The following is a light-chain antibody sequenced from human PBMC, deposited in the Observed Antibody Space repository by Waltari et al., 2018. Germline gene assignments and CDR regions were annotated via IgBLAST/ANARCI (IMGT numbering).Light chain of an antibody. CDR3: TSQARDGVVL. CDR1: GSAIDDSNF. J-gene: IGLJ3*02. V-gene: IGLV2-14*03. Sequence: QSALPQPPSVSGSPAQSITIPCTGIGSAIDDSNFVSWYQHQPGKAPRVIIYDVTTRPSGISHRFSASKSANTASLTISGLQPEDEGDYYCTSQARDGVVLFGGGTQVTV. CDR2: DVT.